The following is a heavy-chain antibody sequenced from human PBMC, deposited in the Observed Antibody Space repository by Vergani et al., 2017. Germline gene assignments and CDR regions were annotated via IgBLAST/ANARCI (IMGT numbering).Heavy chain of an antibody. CDR2: IYYSGST. CDR1: GGSISSYY. Sequence: QVQLQESGPGLVKPSETLSLTCTVSGGSISSYYWSWIRQPPGKGLEWSGYIYYSGSTNYNPSLKSRVTISVDTAKNPFSLELSSVTAADTAVYYCARAGHGVGEVSGPDEDYYGMDVWGQGTTGTVSS. CDR3: ARAGHGVGEVSGPDEDYYGMDV. V-gene: IGHV4-59*01. J-gene: IGHJ6*02. D-gene: IGHD3-10*01.